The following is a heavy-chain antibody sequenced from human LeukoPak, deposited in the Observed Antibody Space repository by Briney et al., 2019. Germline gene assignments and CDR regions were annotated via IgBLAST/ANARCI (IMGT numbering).Heavy chain of an antibody. J-gene: IGHJ4*02. Sequence: GGSLRLSRAASGFTFSSHAMSWVRQAPGKGLEWVSVVSGSGGYTYYADSVKGRFTISRDNSKNTLYLQMNSLRAEDTAIYYCAKAEGKNPTGGRWLDWGQGTLVTVSS. D-gene: IGHD6-19*01. CDR3: AKAEGKNPTGGRWLD. V-gene: IGHV3-23*01. CDR2: VSGSGGYT. CDR1: GFTFSSHA.